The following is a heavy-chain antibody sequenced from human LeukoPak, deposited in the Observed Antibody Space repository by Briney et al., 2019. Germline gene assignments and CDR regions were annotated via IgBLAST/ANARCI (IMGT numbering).Heavy chain of an antibody. D-gene: IGHD4-11*01. Sequence: ASVKVSCKVYGYTLTELSMHWVRQAPGKGLEWMGGFDPEDGETIYAQKFQGRVTMTEDTSTDTAYMELSSLRSEDTAVYYCATSFRATVTQWFDPWGQGTLVTVSS. CDR2: FDPEDGET. J-gene: IGHJ5*02. CDR3: ATSFRATVTQWFDP. CDR1: GYTLTELS. V-gene: IGHV1-24*01.